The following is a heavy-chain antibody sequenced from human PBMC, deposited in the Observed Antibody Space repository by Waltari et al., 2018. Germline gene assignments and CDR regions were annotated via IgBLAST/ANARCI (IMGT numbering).Heavy chain of an antibody. Sequence: QVQLQESGPGLVKPSETLSLTCTVSGGSISSHYWSWIRQPPGKGLEWIGYIYYSGSTNYNPPLKSRVTISVDTSKNQFALKLSSVTAADTAVYYCARVNGDYDILTGPQGYFDYWGQGTLVTVSS. J-gene: IGHJ4*02. CDR2: IYYSGST. CDR1: GGSISSHY. V-gene: IGHV4-59*11. D-gene: IGHD3-9*01. CDR3: ARVNGDYDILTGPQGYFDY.